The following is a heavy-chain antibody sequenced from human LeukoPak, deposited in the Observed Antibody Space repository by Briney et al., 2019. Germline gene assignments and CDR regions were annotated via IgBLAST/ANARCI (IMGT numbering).Heavy chain of an antibody. Sequence: PSETLSLTCTVSGGSISSGSYYWSWIRQPAGKGLEWIGRIYTSGSTNYNPSLKSRVTISVDTSKNQFSLKLSSVTAADTAVYYCAREVCGGDCYYYYYYYMDVWGKGTTVTISS. CDR2: IYTSGST. J-gene: IGHJ6*03. CDR3: AREVCGGDCYYYYYYYMDV. CDR1: GGSISSGSYY. D-gene: IGHD2-21*02. V-gene: IGHV4-61*02.